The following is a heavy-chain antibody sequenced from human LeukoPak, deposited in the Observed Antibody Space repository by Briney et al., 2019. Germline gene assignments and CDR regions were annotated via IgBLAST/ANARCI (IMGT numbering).Heavy chain of an antibody. J-gene: IGHJ4*02. CDR3: AGLAAYSSGWYSRLYYFDY. Sequence: SETLSLTCTVSGGSISSSSYYWGWIRQPPGKGLEWIGSIYYSGSTYYNPSLKSRVTISVDTSKNQFSLKLSSVTAADTAVCYCAGLAAYSSGWYSRLYYFDYWGQGTLVTVSS. D-gene: IGHD6-19*01. CDR1: GGSISSSSYY. CDR2: IYYSGST. V-gene: IGHV4-39*01.